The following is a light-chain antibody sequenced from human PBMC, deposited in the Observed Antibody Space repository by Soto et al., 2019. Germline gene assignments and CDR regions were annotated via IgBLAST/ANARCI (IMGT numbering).Light chain of an antibody. CDR2: DTS. CDR1: QSVNSGK. J-gene: IGKJ1*01. CDR3: QQYGSSGT. Sequence: EIVLTQSPGTPSLSPGERATLSRRASQSVNSGKLAWYQHKPGQTPRLLIYDTSTRATGIPDRFSGSGSGTDFTLTISRLEPEDFAVYYCQQYGSSGTFGQGTKVDIK. V-gene: IGKV3-20*01.